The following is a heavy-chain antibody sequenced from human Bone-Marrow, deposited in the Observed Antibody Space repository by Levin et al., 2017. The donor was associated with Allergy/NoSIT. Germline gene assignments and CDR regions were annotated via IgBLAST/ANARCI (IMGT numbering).Heavy chain of an antibody. CDR3: ARGYSSAYRIDY. D-gene: IGHD5-18*01. J-gene: IGHJ4*02. V-gene: IGHV3-74*01. Sequence: AASVKVSCAASGFTFSSYWMHWVRQVPGKGLVWVSRINTDGSSTTYADSVKGRFTISRDNAKNTLYLQMNSLRDEDTAVYFCARGYSSAYRIDYWGQGTLVTVSS. CDR2: INTDGSST. CDR1: GFTFSSYW.